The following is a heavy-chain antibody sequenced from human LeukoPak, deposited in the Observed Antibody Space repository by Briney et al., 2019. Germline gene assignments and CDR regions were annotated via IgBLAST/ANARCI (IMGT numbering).Heavy chain of an antibody. D-gene: IGHD1-26*01. CDR2: INPNSGGT. J-gene: IGHJ4*02. CDR1: GYTFTGYY. V-gene: IGHV1-2*02. Sequence: ASVKVSCKASGYTFTGYYMHWVRQAPGQGLEWKGWINPNSGGTNYAQKFQGRVTMTRDTSISTAYMELSRLRSDDTAVYYCARTHWELLDPLDYWGQGTLVTVSS. CDR3: ARTHWELLDPLDY.